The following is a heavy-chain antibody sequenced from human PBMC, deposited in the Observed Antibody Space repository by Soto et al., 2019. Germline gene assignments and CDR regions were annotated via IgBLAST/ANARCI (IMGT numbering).Heavy chain of an antibody. CDR2: IYYSGST. CDR3: ARDGKDYYDSSGFKGATDAFDI. D-gene: IGHD3-22*01. Sequence: SETLSLTCTVSGGSISSGGYYWSWIRQHPGKGLEWIGYIYYSGSTYYNPSLKSRVTISVDTSKNQFSLKLSSVTAADTAVYYCARDGKDYYDSSGFKGATDAFDIWGQGTMVTVSS. J-gene: IGHJ3*02. V-gene: IGHV4-31*03. CDR1: GGSISSGGYY.